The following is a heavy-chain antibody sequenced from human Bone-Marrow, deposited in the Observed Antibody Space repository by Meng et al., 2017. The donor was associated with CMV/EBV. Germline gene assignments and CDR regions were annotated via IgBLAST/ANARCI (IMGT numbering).Heavy chain of an antibody. J-gene: IGHJ6*02. V-gene: IGHV3-66*02. D-gene: IGHD3-16*01. Sequence: GESLKISCAASGFTVSSNYMSWVRQAPGKGLEWVSVIYSGGSTYYADSVKGRFTISRDNSKNTLYLQMNSLRAEDTAVYYCARLAGGRWGNYYGMDVWGQGTTVTVSS. CDR3: ARLAGGRWGNYYGMDV. CDR2: IYSGGST. CDR1: GFTVSSNY.